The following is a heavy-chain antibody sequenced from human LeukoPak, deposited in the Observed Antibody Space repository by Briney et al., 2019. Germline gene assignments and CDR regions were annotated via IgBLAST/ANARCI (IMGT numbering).Heavy chain of an antibody. D-gene: IGHD6-19*01. J-gene: IGHJ3*02. Sequence: GESLKISCKGSGYSSTSYWIGWVRQMPGKGLEWMGIIYPGDSDTRYSPSFQGQVTISADKSISTAYLQWSSLKASDTAMYYCARHRQWLGDAFDIWGQGTMVTVSS. V-gene: IGHV5-51*01. CDR2: IYPGDSDT. CDR1: GYSSTSYW. CDR3: ARHRQWLGDAFDI.